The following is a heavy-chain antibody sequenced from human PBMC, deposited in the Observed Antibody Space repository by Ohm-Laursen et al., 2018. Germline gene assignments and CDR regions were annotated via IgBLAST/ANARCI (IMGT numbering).Heavy chain of an antibody. CDR2: IYHSGST. J-gene: IGHJ4*02. V-gene: IGHV4-38-2*01. CDR3: ARELAAAFPGYFDY. CDR1: GYSISSGYY. D-gene: IGHD6-13*01. Sequence: GTLSLTCAVSGYSISSGYYWGWIRQPPGKGLEWIGSIYHSGSTYYNPSLKSRVTISVDTSKNQFYLKLSSVTAADTAVYYCARELAAAFPGYFDYWGQGALVAVST.